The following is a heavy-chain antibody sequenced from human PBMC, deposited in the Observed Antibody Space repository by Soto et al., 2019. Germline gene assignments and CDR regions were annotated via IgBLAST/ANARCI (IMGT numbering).Heavy chain of an antibody. D-gene: IGHD5-18*01. CDR3: AKTWIQLPHYYFDY. CDR2: IYSGGST. V-gene: IGHV3-66*01. Sequence: EVQLVESGGGLVQPGGSLRLSCAASGFTVSSNYMSWVRQAPGKGLEWVSVIYSGGSTYYADSVKGRFTISRDNSKNTLCLQINSLSAEDTAVYYCAKTWIQLPHYYFDYWGQGTLVTVSS. CDR1: GFTVSSNY. J-gene: IGHJ4*02.